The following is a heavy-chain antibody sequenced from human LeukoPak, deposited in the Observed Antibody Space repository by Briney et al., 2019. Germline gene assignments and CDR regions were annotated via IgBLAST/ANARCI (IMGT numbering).Heavy chain of an antibody. D-gene: IGHD3-22*01. J-gene: IGHJ4*02. CDR3: ARLQYYYDSNGYYSLYYFDY. CDR2: IYYSGST. CDR1: GDSISSSSYY. Sequence: SETLSLTCTVSGDSISSSSYYWGWIRQPPGKGLEWIGNIYYSGSTYYNPSLRSRLTISLDTSKNQFSLTLSSVTAADTAVYYCARLQYYYDSNGYYSLYYFDYWGQGTVVTVSP. V-gene: IGHV4-39*01.